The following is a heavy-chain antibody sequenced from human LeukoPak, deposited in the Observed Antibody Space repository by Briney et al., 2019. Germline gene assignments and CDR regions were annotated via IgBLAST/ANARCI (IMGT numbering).Heavy chain of an antibody. Sequence: GGSLRLSCTASGFTFSHYDMTWVRQAPGRGLEWVSSIHGGADIPSYADSVKGRFTISRDNSKDTLFLEMNSLRGEDTAVYYCGRDPNGNYIGAFEMWGPGTKVTVSS. D-gene: IGHD1-7*01. CDR3: GRDPNGNYIGAFEM. CDR1: GFTFSHYD. J-gene: IGHJ3*02. V-gene: IGHV3-23*01. CDR2: IHGGADIP.